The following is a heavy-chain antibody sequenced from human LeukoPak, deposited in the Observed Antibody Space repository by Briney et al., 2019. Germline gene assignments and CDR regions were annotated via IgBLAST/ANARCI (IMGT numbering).Heavy chain of an antibody. CDR2: INPNSGGT. J-gene: IGHJ6*02. CDR1: GYTFTGYY. Sequence: ASVKVSCKASGYTFTGYYMHWVRQAPGQGLEWMGWINPNSGGTNYAQKFQGWVTMTRDTSISTAYMELSRLRSDDTAVYYCARDIGSSWSYYYYYGMDVWGQGTTVTVSS. CDR3: ARDIGSSWSYYYYYGMDV. D-gene: IGHD6-13*01. V-gene: IGHV1-2*04.